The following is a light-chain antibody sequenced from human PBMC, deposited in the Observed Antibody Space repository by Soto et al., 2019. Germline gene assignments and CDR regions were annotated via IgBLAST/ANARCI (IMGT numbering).Light chain of an antibody. CDR3: CSYVSSKTYL. CDR2: EVT. J-gene: IGLJ1*01. V-gene: IGLV2-14*01. CDR1: SSDVGGFNY. Sequence: QSVLTQPASVSGSPGQSITISCTGTSSDVGGFNYVSWYQQHPGKTPKLLIYEVTNRPSGVSDRFSGSKSDNTASLTISGLQTGDEADYYCCSYVSSKTYLFGTGTKVTVL.